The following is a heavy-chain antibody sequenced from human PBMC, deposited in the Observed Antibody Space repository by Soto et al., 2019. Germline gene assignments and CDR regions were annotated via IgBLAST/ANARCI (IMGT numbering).Heavy chain of an antibody. CDR1: GFTFSSYA. CDR2: ISYDGSNK. CDR3: ARGCDSYYYCGMDV. J-gene: IGHJ6*02. V-gene: IGHV3-30-3*01. Sequence: QVQLVESGGGVVQPGRSLRLSCAASGFTFSSYAMHWVRQAPGKGLEWVAVISYDGSNKYYADSVKGRFTISRDNSKNTLYLQMNSLRAEDTAVYYCARGCDSYYYCGMDVWGQGTTVTVSS.